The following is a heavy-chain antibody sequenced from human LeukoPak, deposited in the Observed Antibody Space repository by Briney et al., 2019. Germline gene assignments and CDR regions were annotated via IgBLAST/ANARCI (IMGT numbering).Heavy chain of an antibody. CDR1: GYTLTGYY. D-gene: IGHD2-21*02. V-gene: IGHV1-2*02. CDR2: INSNSGGT. CDR3: ARVYCGGDCYRFDY. J-gene: IGHJ4*02. Sequence: ASVKVSCMASGYTLTGYYMHWVRQAPGEGGEWMGWINSNSGGTKYPQKFQGRVTMTRDTSISTAYMELSRLRSHDTAVYYCARVYCGGDCYRFDYWGQETLVTVSS.